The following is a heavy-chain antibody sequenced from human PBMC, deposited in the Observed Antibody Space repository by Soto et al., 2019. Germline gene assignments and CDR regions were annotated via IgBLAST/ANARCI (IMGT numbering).Heavy chain of an antibody. CDR1: GFTFDGYA. J-gene: IGHJ4*02. D-gene: IGHD3-10*01. CDR3: AKAREVNVVRVPSSY. V-gene: IGHV3-23*01. CDR2: IGGSGDGT. Sequence: GGSLRLSCAASGFTFDGYAMSGVRQAPGKGLQWVSTIGGSGDGTYYAESVKGRFTISRDNSKNTLYLQMNSLRAEDTAVYYCAKAREVNVVRVPSSYWGQGTLVTVSS.